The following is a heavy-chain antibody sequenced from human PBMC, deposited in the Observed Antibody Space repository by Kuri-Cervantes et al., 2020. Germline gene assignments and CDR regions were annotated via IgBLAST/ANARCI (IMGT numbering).Heavy chain of an antibody. J-gene: IGHJ4*02. CDR3: AKVTYYDFWSGYYEYYFDY. Sequence: GSLRLSCTASGFTFNIYTMHWVRQAPGKGLEWVSAISGSGGSTYYADSVKGRFTISRDNSKNTLYLQMNSLRAEDTAVYYCAKVTYYDFWSGYYEYYFDYWGQGTLVTVSS. D-gene: IGHD3-3*01. CDR2: ISGSGGST. V-gene: IGHV3-23*01. CDR1: GFTFNIYT.